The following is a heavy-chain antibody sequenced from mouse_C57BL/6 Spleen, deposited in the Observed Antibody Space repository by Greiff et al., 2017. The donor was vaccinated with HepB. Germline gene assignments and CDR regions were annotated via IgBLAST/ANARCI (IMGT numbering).Heavy chain of an antibody. CDR1: GYSFTGYF. D-gene: IGHD1-1*01. CDR2: INPYNGDT. CDR3: ARRHYGSSYWYFDV. V-gene: IGHV1-20*01. Sequence: EVQLQQSGPELVKPGDSVKISCKASGYSFTGYFMNWVMQSHGKSLEWIGRINPYNGDTFYNQKFKGKATLTVDKSSSTAHMELRSLTSEDSAVYYCARRHYGSSYWYFDVWGTGTTVTVSS. J-gene: IGHJ1*03.